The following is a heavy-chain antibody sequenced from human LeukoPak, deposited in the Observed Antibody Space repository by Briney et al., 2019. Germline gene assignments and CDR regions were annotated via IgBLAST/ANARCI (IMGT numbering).Heavy chain of an antibody. V-gene: IGHV3-43*01. CDR3: AKDLRPHADNYFDY. J-gene: IGHJ4*02. CDR2: ISWDGGST. CDR1: GFTFDDYT. Sequence: PGGSLRLSCAASGFTFDDYTMHWVRQAPGKGLEWVSLISWDGGSTDYAYSVKGRFTISRVNSKTSLYLQMNSLRTEDTALYYCAKDLRPHADNYFDYWGQGTLVTVSS.